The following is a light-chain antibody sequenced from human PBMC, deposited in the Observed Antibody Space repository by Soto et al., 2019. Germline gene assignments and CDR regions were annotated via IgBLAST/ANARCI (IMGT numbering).Light chain of an antibody. CDR3: QQYGNSPPNT. CDR1: QSVSSSY. CDR2: GAS. V-gene: IGKV3-20*01. J-gene: IGKJ2*01. Sequence: EIVLTQSPGTLSLSPGERATLSCRASQSVSSSYLAWYQQKPGLAPRLLIYGASSRATGIPDRFSGSGSGTDFTLTISRLEPEDFAVYFCQQYGNSPPNTFGQGTKVEIK.